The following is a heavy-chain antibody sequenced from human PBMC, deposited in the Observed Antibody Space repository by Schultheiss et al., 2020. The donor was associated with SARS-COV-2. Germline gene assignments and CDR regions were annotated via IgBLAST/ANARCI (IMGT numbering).Heavy chain of an antibody. Sequence: GSLRLSCAASGFTFDDYGMSWVRQAPGKGLEWIGEINHSGSTNYNPSLKSRVTISVDTSKNQFSLKLSSVTAADTAVYYCAVDSSGYLDAFDIWGQGTMVTVSS. D-gene: IGHD3-22*01. J-gene: IGHJ3*02. CDR2: INHSGST. CDR3: AVDSSGYLDAFDI. V-gene: IGHV4-34*08. CDR1: GFTFDDYG.